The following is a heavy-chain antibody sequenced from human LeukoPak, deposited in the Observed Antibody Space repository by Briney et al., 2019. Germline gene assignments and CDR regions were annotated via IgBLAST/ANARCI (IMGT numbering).Heavy chain of an antibody. V-gene: IGHV1-2*02. CDR1: GYTFSGYY. Sequence: ASVKVSCTASGYTFSGYYIHWVRQAPEQGLEWMGWIKSNSGGTNSAQNFQGRVTMTRDTSISTACMELSGLTSDDTAMYYCAKLRSVASFFDSWGQGTLVTVSS. D-gene: IGHD6-19*01. J-gene: IGHJ4*02. CDR3: AKLRSVASFFDS. CDR2: IKSNSGGT.